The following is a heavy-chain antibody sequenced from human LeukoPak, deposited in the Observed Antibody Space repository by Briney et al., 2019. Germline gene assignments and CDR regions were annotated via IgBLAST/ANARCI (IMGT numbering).Heavy chain of an antibody. CDR1: GFSFSNAW. D-gene: IGHD5-18*01. Sequence: GGSLRLSCAASGFSFSNAWMSWVRQAPGKGLEWVGHIESKTDGGTTDYAAPVKGRFIISRDDSKNTLYLQMNSLKTEDTAVYYCTTDRSYGYFDYWGQGTLVTVSS. CDR2: IESKTDGGTT. J-gene: IGHJ4*02. V-gene: IGHV3-15*04. CDR3: TTDRSYGYFDY.